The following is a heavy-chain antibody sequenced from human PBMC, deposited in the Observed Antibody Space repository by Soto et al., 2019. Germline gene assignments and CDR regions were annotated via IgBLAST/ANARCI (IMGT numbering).Heavy chain of an antibody. J-gene: IGHJ5*01. CDR1: GFTFSSYW. D-gene: IGHD5-18*01. CDR3: AREFVDTAMVTWFDS. CDR2: IKQDGSEK. V-gene: IGHV3-7*05. Sequence: GGSLRLACAASGFTFSSYWMSWVRQAPGKGLEWVANIKQDGSEKYYVDSVKGRFTISRDNAKNSLYRQMNSLRAEDTAVYYCAREFVDTAMVTWFDSWGQGTLVTVPS.